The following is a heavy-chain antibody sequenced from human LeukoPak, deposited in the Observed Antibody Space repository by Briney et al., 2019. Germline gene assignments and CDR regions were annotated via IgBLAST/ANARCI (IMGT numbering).Heavy chain of an antibody. Sequence: GASVKVSCKASGYTFTAYYMHWVRRAPGQGLELMGWINPNSGDTNYAQKFQGRVTMTRDTSLSATYMELTRLTSDDTAVYYCARTVIWFGEAFDSWGQGTLVTVSS. J-gene: IGHJ4*02. CDR3: ARTVIWFGEAFDS. D-gene: IGHD3-10*01. V-gene: IGHV1-2*02. CDR2: INPNSGDT. CDR1: GYTFTAYY.